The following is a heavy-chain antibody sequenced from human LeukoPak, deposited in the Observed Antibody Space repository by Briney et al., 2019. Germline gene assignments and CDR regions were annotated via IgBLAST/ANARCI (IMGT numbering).Heavy chain of an antibody. V-gene: IGHV4-34*01. J-gene: IGHJ4*02. Sequence: SETLSLTCAVYGGSFSGYHWSWIRQPPGKGLEWIGEINHSGSTNYNPSLKSRVTISVDTSKNQFSLKLSSVTAADTAVYYCARGPYYYGSGSYYFDYWGQGTLVTVSS. CDR2: INHSGST. D-gene: IGHD3-10*01. CDR1: GGSFSGYH. CDR3: ARGPYYYGSGSYYFDY.